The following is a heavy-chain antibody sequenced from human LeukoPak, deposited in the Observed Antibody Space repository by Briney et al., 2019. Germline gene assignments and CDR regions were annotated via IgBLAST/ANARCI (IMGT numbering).Heavy chain of an antibody. CDR2: ISGSGGKT. Sequence: GGSLRLSCTASGFTFSNYFMSWVRQAPGKGLEWVSSISGSGGKTYYTDSVKGRFTISRDNAKNSLYLQMNSLRDEDTAVYYCARGGIVGATPGYFWGQGTLVTVSS. J-gene: IGHJ4*02. CDR3: ARGGIVGATPGYF. D-gene: IGHD1-26*01. V-gene: IGHV3-23*01. CDR1: GFTFSNYF.